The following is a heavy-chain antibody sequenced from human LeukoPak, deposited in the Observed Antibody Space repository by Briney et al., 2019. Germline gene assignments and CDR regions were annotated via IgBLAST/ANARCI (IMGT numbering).Heavy chain of an antibody. CDR3: ARIAISSLGAYYMDV. J-gene: IGHJ6*03. V-gene: IGHV3-21*01. Sequence: GGSLRLSCAASGFMFTSYSMNWVRQAPGKGVEWVSSISASSTYIFYGDSVKGRFTLSRDNARSSLYLQMNGLRAEDTAVYYCARIAISSLGAYYMDVWGKGTTVTVSS. CDR1: GFMFTSYS. D-gene: IGHD5-24*01. CDR2: ISASSTYI.